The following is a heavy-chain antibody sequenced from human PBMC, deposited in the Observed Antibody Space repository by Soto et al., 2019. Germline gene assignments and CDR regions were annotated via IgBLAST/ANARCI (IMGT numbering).Heavy chain of an antibody. CDR1: GGSIRTYY. CDR2: IYYSGST. CDR3: ARHAGNNCFDP. J-gene: IGHJ5*02. V-gene: IGHV4-59*08. Sequence: QVQLQESGPGLVESSETLSLTCTVSGGSIRTYYWSWIRQPPGKGLEWIGFIYYSGSTSYNPSLKSRVTISVDTSKNLFSLNLSSVTAADTAVYYCARHAGNNCFDPWGQGTLVTVSS.